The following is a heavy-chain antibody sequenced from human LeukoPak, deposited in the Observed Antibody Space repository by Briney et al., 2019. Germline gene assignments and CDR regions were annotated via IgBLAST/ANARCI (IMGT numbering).Heavy chain of an antibody. Sequence: SVKVSCKASGGTFSSYAISWVRQAPGQGLEWMGGIIPIFGTANYAQKFQGRVTITADESTSTAYMELSSLRSEETAVYYCAREYDSSGYFAFDIWGQGTMVTVSS. CDR2: IIPIFGTA. D-gene: IGHD3-22*01. V-gene: IGHV1-69*13. CDR3: AREYDSSGYFAFDI. CDR1: GGTFSSYA. J-gene: IGHJ3*02.